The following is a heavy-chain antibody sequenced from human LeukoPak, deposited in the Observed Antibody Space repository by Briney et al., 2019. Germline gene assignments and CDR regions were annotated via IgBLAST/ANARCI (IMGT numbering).Heavy chain of an antibody. CDR1: GGSISSSNW. J-gene: IGHJ4*02. Sequence: KSSETLSLTCAVSGGSISSSNWWSWVRQPPGKGLEWIGEIYHSGSTNYNPSLKSRVTISVDKSKNQFSLKLSSVTAADTAVYYCARGLTMVRGVRPFDYWGQGTLVTVSS. CDR3: ARGLTMVRGVRPFDY. V-gene: IGHV4-4*02. CDR2: IYHSGST. D-gene: IGHD3-10*01.